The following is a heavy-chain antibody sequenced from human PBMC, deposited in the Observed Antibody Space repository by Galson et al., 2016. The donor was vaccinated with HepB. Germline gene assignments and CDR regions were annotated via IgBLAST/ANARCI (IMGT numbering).Heavy chain of an antibody. CDR2: TYYRSKWYN. V-gene: IGHV6-1*01. CDR1: GDSVSSDSAA. J-gene: IGHJ6*03. D-gene: IGHD1-26*01. CDR3: ARGVGATRIYYYYMDV. Sequence: CAILGDSVSSDSAAWNWIRQSPSRGLEWLGRTYYRSKWYNDYAVSVKSRININSDTSNNQFSLQLNTVTPGDTAVYYCARGVGATRIYYYYMDVWGEGTTVTISS.